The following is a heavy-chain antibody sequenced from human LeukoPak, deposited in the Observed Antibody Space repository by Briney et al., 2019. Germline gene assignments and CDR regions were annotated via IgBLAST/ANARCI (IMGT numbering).Heavy chain of an antibody. J-gene: IGHJ4*02. D-gene: IGHD5-24*01. CDR1: GGSISSYY. CDR2: IYYSGST. V-gene: IGHV4-59*01. Sequence: SETLSLTCTVSGGSISSYYWSWIRQPPGRGLEWIGYIYYSGSTNYNPSLKSRVTISVDTSKNQFSLKLSSVTAADTAVYYCARVGRYGYNLEYFDYWGQGTLVTVSS. CDR3: ARVGRYGYNLEYFDY.